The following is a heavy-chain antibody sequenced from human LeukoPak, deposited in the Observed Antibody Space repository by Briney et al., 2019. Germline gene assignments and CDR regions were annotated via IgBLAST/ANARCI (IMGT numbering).Heavy chain of an antibody. CDR3: ATLPTTYYDRWRTQFDY. V-gene: IGHV4-39*01. CDR1: GGSISSSSYY. J-gene: IGHJ4*02. D-gene: IGHD3-22*01. CDR2: IYYSGST. Sequence: SETLSLTCTVCGGSISSSSYYWGWIRQPPGKGLEWIGSIYYSGSTYYNPSLKSRVTISVDTSKNQFSLKLSSVTAADTAVYYCATLPTTYYDRWRTQFDYWGQGTLVTVSS.